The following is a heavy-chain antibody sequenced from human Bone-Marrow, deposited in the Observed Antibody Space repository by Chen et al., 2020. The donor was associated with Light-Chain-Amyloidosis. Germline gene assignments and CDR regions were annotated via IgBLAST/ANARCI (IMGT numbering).Heavy chain of an antibody. CDR1: GFSGSGNY. Sequence: EVQLVETGGGVIQPGGSLLHSWAGAGFSGSGNYLTWVRQAPGRGLEWVSLIYAGGSTFYAESVKGRFTISRDISENTLILQMSSLRADDTAVYYCAFRSRDCFSGGPCYGDAFNVWGQGTVVTVSS. CDR3: AFRSRDCFSGGPCYGDAFNV. V-gene: IGHV3-53*02. J-gene: IGHJ3*01. D-gene: IGHD2-21*02. CDR2: IYAGGST.